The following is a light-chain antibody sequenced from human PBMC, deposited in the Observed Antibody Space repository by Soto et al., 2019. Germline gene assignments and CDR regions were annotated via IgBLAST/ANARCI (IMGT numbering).Light chain of an antibody. Sequence: QSVLTQPPSMSGAPGQRVTISCTGSSSDIGAGYDVHWYQQFPGTAPKLLIYSNINRPSGVPDRFCGSKSGTSASLAITGLQAEDEADYYCQSYDSSLGGSKGVFGGGTKVTVL. CDR3: QSYDSSLGGSKGV. CDR1: SSDIGAGYD. CDR2: SNI. V-gene: IGLV1-40*01. J-gene: IGLJ3*02.